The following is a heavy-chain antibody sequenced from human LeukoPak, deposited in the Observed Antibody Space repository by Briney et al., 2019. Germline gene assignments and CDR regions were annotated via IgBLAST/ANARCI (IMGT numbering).Heavy chain of an antibody. D-gene: IGHD3-9*01. V-gene: IGHV3-7*01. CDR1: GFTFSSYW. CDR3: AKDTSSISSGWFDP. CDR2: IKQDGSEK. J-gene: IGHJ5*02. Sequence: GGSLRLSCAASGFTFSSYWMSWVRQAPGKGLEWVANIKQDGSEKYYVDSVKGRFTISRDNAKNSLYLQMNSLRAEDTAVYYCAKDTSSISSGWFDPWGQGTLVTVSS.